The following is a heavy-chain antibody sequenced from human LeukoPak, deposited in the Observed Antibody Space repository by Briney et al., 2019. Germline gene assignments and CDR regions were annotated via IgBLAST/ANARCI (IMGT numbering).Heavy chain of an antibody. D-gene: IGHD3-9*01. CDR1: GYSISSGYY. Sequence: SETLSLTCTVSGYSISSGYYWGWIRQPPGKGLECIGSIYHSGSTYYNPYLKSRVNISIDASRNQFSLKLSSVTAADTAMYYCARTSRYFDWVSAGLSYYFDLWGQGTLVTVSS. V-gene: IGHV4-38-2*02. J-gene: IGHJ4*02. CDR2: IYHSGST. CDR3: ARTSRYFDWVSAGLSYYFDL.